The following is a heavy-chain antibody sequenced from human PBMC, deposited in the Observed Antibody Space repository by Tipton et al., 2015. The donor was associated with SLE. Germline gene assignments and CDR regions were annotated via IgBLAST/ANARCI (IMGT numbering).Heavy chain of an antibody. J-gene: IGHJ4*02. Sequence: SSSNYYWGWVRQALGKGLEWVANIKQDGSEKYYVDSVKGRFTISRDNAKNSLYLQMNSLRAEDTAVYYCARDPIQLWSFYFDYWGQGTLVTVSS. CDR3: ARDPIQLWSFYFDY. D-gene: IGHD5-18*01. CDR2: IKQDGSEK. CDR1: SSSNYY. V-gene: IGHV3-7*01.